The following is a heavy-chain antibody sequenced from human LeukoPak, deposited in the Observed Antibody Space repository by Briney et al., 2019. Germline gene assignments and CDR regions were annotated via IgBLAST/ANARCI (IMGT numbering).Heavy chain of an antibody. CDR3: VREGGSDWYSGWFDP. CDR2: MKQDGSEK. D-gene: IGHD6-19*01. J-gene: IGHJ5*02. Sequence: GGSLRLSCAASGFSFSTYWMTWVRQAPGKGLEWVANMKQDGSEKYYVDSVKGRFTISRDNAKNSLYLEMNSLRAEDTAVYYCVREGGSDWYSGWFDPWGQGTLVTVSS. CDR1: GFSFSTYW. V-gene: IGHV3-7*01.